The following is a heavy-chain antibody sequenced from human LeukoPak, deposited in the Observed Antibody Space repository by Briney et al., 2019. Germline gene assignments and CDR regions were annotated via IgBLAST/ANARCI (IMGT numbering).Heavy chain of an antibody. V-gene: IGHV1-2*02. D-gene: IGHD2-2*01. Sequence: ASVKVSCKASGYTFTGYYMHWVRQAPGQGLEWMGWINPNSGGTNYAQKFQGRVTMTRDTSISTAYMELSRLRSDDTAVYYCARVYCSSTSCEDYYYGMDVWGQGTTVTVSS. CDR3: ARVYCSSTSCEDYYYGMDV. CDR1: GYTFTGYY. CDR2: INPNSGGT. J-gene: IGHJ6*02.